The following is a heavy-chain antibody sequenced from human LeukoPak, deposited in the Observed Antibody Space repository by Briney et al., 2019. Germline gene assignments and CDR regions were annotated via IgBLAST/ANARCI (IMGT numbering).Heavy chain of an antibody. V-gene: IGHV3-7*01. CDR3: ARINSGSYYPFDY. CDR2: IKQDGREK. Sequence: PGGSLRLSCAASGFTFSSYWMSWVRQAPGKGLEWVANIKQDGREKYYVDSVKGRFTISRDNAKNSLYLQMNSLRAEDTAVYYCARINSGSYYPFDYWGQGTLVTVSS. CDR1: GFTFSSYW. D-gene: IGHD1-26*01. J-gene: IGHJ4*02.